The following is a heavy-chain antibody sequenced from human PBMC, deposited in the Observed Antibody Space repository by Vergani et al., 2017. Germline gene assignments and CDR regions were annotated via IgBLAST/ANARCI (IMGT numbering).Heavy chain of an antibody. D-gene: IGHD3-10*01. CDR3: ARDACSGSYYNTCWFDP. V-gene: IGHV1-18*04. Sequence: QVQLVQSGAEVKKPGASVKVSCKASGYTFTSYGISWVRQAPGQGLEWMGWISAYNGNTNYAQQLQGRVTMTTDTSTSTAYLERRSLRSEDTAVYYCARDACSGSYYNTCWFDPWGQGTLVTVSS. CDR2: ISAYNGNT. J-gene: IGHJ5*02. CDR1: GYTFTSYG.